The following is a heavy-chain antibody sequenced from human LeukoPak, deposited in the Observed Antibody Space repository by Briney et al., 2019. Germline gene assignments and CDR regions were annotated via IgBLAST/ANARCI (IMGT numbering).Heavy chain of an antibody. CDR2: IYTSGST. D-gene: IGHD3-10*01. J-gene: IGHJ4*02. CDR1: GGSISSYY. V-gene: IGHV4-4*07. CDR3: ARDMVRGVTKSPPFDY. Sequence: SETLSLTCTVSGGSISSYYWSWIRQPAGKGLEWIGRIYTSGSTNYNPSLKSRVTMSVDTSKDQFSLKLSSVTAADTAVYYCARDMVRGVTKSPPFDYWGQGTLVTVSS.